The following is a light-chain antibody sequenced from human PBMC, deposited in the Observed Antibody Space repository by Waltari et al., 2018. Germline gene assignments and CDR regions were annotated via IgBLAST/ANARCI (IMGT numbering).Light chain of an antibody. CDR3: SSYATSNTVV. CDR2: DVS. Sequence: QSALTQPASVSGSPGQSITLSCTGTNSDIDACHYVSWYQQHPGKAPKLILYDVSGRPSGISNRFSGSKSDNTASLTISGLQDEDEADYYCSSYATSNTVVFGGGTKVTVL. V-gene: IGLV2-14*03. J-gene: IGLJ2*01. CDR1: NSDIDACHY.